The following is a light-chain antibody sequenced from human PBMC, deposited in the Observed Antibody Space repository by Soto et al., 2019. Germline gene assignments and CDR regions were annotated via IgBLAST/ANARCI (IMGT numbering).Light chain of an antibody. J-gene: IGLJ1*01. V-gene: IGLV2-18*01. CDR1: SSDIGSYNF. CDR2: EAR. Sequence: QSALTQPPSASGSPGQSVTISCTGTSSDIGSYNFVSWYQQHPGKAHKVMLYEARNRPSGVPDRFSGSKSGNTASLTISGLQAADEADYYCSLYTSENTYVFGTGTKLTVL. CDR3: SLYTSENTYV.